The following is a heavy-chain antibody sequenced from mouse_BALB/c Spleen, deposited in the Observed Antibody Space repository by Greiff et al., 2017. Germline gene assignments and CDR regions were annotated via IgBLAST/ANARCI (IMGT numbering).Heavy chain of an antibody. V-gene: IGHV5-6*01. CDR1: GFTFSSYG. CDR3: ARGEGNSAWFAY. D-gene: IGHD2-1*01. Sequence: DVHLVESGGDLVKPGGSLKLSCAASGFTFSSYGMSWVRQTPDKRLEWVATISSGGSYTYYPDSVKGRFTISRDNAKNTLYLQMSSLKSEDTAMYYCARGEGNSAWFAYWGQGTLVTVSA. J-gene: IGHJ3*01. CDR2: ISSGGSYT.